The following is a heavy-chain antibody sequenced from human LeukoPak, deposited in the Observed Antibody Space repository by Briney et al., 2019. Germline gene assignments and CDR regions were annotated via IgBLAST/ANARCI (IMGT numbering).Heavy chain of an antibody. Sequence: PGESLKISCKGSGYSFGSYWIGWVRQMPGKGLEWMGRIDPSDSYTSYSPSFQGHVTISADKSISTAYLQWSSLKASDTAIYYCARHYVRGVIMGYYFDYWGQGTLVTVSS. CDR1: GYSFGSYW. D-gene: IGHD3-10*01. CDR2: IDPSDSYT. CDR3: ARHYVRGVIMGYYFDY. V-gene: IGHV5-10-1*01. J-gene: IGHJ4*02.